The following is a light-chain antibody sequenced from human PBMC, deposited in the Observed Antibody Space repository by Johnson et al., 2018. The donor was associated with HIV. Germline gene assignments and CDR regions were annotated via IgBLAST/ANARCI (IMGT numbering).Light chain of an antibody. CDR2: DNN. CDR3: GTWDNSLNVYV. V-gene: IGLV1-51*01. J-gene: IGLJ1*01. CDR1: YSNIGSNY. Sequence: QSVLTQPPSVSAAPGQEVTIYCSGSYSNIGSNYVSWYQHLPGTAPKLLIYDNNKRPSGIPDRFSGSKSGTSATLGIAGLQPGDEADYFCGTWDNSLNVYVFGTATKVTVL.